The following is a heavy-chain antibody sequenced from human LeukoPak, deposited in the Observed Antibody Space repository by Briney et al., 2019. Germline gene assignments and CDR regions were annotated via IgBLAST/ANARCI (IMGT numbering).Heavy chain of an antibody. CDR3: ARDLSGGAYYDSSGYYWL. Sequence: PGGSLRLSCAASGFTFSSYGMHWVRQAPGKGLEWVAVIWYDGSNKYYADSVKGRFTISRDNSKNTLYLQMNSLRAEDTAAYYCARDLSGGAYYDSSGYYWLWGQGTLVTVSS. CDR1: GFTFSSYG. CDR2: IWYDGSNK. D-gene: IGHD3-22*01. V-gene: IGHV3-33*01. J-gene: IGHJ4*02.